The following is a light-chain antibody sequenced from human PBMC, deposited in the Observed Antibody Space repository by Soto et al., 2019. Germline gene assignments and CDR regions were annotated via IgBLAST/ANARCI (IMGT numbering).Light chain of an antibody. J-gene: IGLJ2*01. CDR1: SSDVGGYNY. Sequence: QSVLTQPASVSGSPGQSITISCTGTSSDVGGYNYVYCYEQHPGKAPKLMTYEVSNRPSGVSNRLSGSKSGNMASLTISGLQVEDEADYSCSSYTSSSTLVFGGGTKLTVL. CDR3: SSYTSSSTLV. V-gene: IGLV2-14*01. CDR2: EVS.